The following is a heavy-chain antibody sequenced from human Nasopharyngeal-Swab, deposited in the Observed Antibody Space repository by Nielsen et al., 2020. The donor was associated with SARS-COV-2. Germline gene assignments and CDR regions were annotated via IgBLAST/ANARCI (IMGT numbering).Heavy chain of an antibody. J-gene: IGHJ4*02. Sequence: GGSLRLSCAASGFTFSSYWMNWVRQAPGKGLEWVSYISSSSSTIYYADSVKGRFTISRDNAKNSLYLQMNSLRAEDTAVYYCARASGKRSSDFDYWGQGTLVTVSS. V-gene: IGHV3-48*04. CDR2: ISSSSSTI. D-gene: IGHD6-6*01. CDR3: ARASGKRSSDFDY. CDR1: GFTFSSYW.